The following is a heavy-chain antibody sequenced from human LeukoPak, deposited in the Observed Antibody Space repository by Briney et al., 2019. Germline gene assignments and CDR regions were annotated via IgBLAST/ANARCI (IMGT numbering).Heavy chain of an antibody. CDR3: AFTPGWYFDW. J-gene: IGHJ4*02. Sequence: PGGSLRPSSAASGFTFSSYAMSWVRQPPEKGLEWVSAIRGSAGSTYYAYSEKGQFTISRDNYKNTRYLQMNSIRAEDTAVYYCAFTPGWYFDWWGQGTLITVSS. CDR2: IRGSAGST. CDR1: GFTFSSYA. D-gene: IGHD2-15*01. V-gene: IGHV3-23*01.